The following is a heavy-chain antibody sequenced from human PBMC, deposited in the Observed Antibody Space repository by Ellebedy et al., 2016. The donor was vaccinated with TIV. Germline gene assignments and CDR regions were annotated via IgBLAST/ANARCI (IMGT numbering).Heavy chain of an antibody. V-gene: IGHV4-38-2*02. CDR1: GYSISSGSY. CDR3: ARDRGAASFDP. D-gene: IGHD6-25*01. CDR2: IFHSGST. J-gene: IGHJ5*02. Sequence: MPSETLSLTCTVSGYSISSGSYWGWIRQHPGKGLDWRGSIFHSGSTSYNPSLKSRVPISVDTSKNQFFLKLSFVTAADTAVYDCARDRGAASFDPWGQGTLVTVSS.